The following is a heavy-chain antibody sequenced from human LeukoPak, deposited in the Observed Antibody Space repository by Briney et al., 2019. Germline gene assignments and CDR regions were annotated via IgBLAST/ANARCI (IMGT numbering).Heavy chain of an antibody. CDR3: ARSGAVTPNYYYMDV. CDR1: GGSISNYY. Sequence: SETLFLTCTVSGGSISNYYWSWIRQPPGKGLEWIGYIYYTGRTNYNPSLKSRVTISVDTSKNQFSLKLSSVTAADTAVYYCARSGAVTPNYYYMDVWGKGTTVTVSS. D-gene: IGHD4-23*01. CDR2: IYYTGRT. J-gene: IGHJ6*03. V-gene: IGHV4-59*01.